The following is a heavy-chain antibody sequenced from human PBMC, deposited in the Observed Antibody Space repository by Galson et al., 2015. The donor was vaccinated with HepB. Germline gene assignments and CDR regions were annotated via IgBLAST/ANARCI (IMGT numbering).Heavy chain of an antibody. CDR1: GFTLRNFG. CDR3: AKGRSRYPQGFDL. Sequence: SLRLSCAASGFTLRNFGLSWVRQAPGKGLEWLSHIDTTIDRTYYADSVKGRFTISSDNSKNILYLQMNSLRADDTALYFCAKGRSRYPQGFDLWGRGTQVTVSS. D-gene: IGHD1-14*01. J-gene: IGHJ2*01. CDR2: IDTTIDRT. V-gene: IGHV3-23*01.